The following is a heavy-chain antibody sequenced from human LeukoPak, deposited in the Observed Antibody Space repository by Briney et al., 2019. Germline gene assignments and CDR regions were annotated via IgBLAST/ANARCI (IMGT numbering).Heavy chain of an antibody. CDR3: ASSGSGSYYKDY. D-gene: IGHD3-10*01. CDR2: IIPILGIA. CDR1: GGTFSSYA. Sequence: SVKVSCKASGGTFSSYAISWVRQAPGQGLEWMGRIIPILGIANYAQKLQGRVTITADKSTSTAYMELSSLRSEDTAVYYCASSGSGSYYKDYWGQGTLVTVSS. V-gene: IGHV1-69*04. J-gene: IGHJ4*02.